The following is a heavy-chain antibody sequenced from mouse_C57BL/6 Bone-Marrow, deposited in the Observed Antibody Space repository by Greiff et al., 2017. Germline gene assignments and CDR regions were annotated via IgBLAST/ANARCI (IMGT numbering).Heavy chain of an antibody. CDR2: IDPENGDT. Sequence: EVQLQQSGAELVRPGASVKLSCTASGFNIKDDYMHWVKQRPEQGLEWIGWIDPENGDTEYASKFQGKATITADTSSNTAYLQLSSLTSEDTAVCYCTTPSYYGYAWFAYWGQGTLVTVSA. D-gene: IGHD2-9*01. CDR1: GFNIKDDY. CDR3: TTPSYYGYAWFAY. J-gene: IGHJ3*01. V-gene: IGHV14-4*01.